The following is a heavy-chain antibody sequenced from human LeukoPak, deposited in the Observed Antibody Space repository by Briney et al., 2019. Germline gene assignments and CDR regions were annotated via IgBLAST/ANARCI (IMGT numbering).Heavy chain of an antibody. V-gene: IGHV3-30*18. D-gene: IGHD6-19*01. CDR2: ISYDGSNK. CDR1: GFTFSSYG. Sequence: PGRSLRLSCAASGFTFSSYGMHWVRQAPGKGLEWVAVISYDGSNKYYADSVKGRFTISRDNSKNTLYLQMNSLRAEDTAVYYCAKDGAVAATTNFDYWGQGTLVTVPS. CDR3: AKDGAVAATTNFDY. J-gene: IGHJ4*02.